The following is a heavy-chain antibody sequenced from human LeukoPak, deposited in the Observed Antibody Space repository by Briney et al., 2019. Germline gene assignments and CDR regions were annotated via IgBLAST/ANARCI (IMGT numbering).Heavy chain of an antibody. CDR3: ARDRGWFGELLYMKGPFDY. V-gene: IGHV3-7*01. J-gene: IGHJ4*02. Sequence: PGGSLRLSCAASGFTFSSYCMSWVRQAPGKGLEWVANIRQDGSEKYYADSVKGRFTISRDNSKNTLYLQMNSLRAEDTAVYYCARDRGWFGELLYMKGPFDYWGQGTLVTVSS. CDR1: GFTFSSYC. CDR2: IRQDGSEK. D-gene: IGHD3-10*01.